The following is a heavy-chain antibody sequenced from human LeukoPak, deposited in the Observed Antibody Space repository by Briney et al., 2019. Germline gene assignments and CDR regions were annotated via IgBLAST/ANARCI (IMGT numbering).Heavy chain of an antibody. CDR1: GFTVSSYY. D-gene: IGHD6-6*01. J-gene: IGHJ4*02. CDR2: IYTGGST. CDR3: CSSPLRYYFDY. Sequence: PGGSLRLSCAASGFTVSSYYMSWVRQAPGKGLEWVSVIYTGGSTYYADSVKGRFTISRDNSKNTLYLQMNSLRAEDTAVYYCCSSPLRYYFDYWGQGTLVTVSS. V-gene: IGHV3-53*01.